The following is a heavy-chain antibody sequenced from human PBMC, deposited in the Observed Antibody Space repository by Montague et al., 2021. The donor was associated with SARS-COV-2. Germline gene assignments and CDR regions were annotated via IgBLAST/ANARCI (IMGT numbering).Heavy chain of an antibody. CDR1: GGSISSSSYY. V-gene: IGHV4-39*01. D-gene: IGHD3-3*01. J-gene: IGHJ6*02. Sequence: SETLSLTCTVSGGSISSSSYYWGWIRQPPGKGLEWIGSIYYSGSTYYNPSLKSRVTISVDTSKNQFSLKLSSVTAADAAVYYCARGQIVLVWIWYAMDDWGPGTTVTVSS. CDR2: IYYSGST. CDR3: ARGQIVLVWIWYAMDD.